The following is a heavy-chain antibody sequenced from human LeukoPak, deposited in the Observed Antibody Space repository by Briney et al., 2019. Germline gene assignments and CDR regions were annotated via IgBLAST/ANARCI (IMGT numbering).Heavy chain of an antibody. CDR2: IKEDGSEK. Sequence: GGSLRLSCAASGFTFSSYWMTWVRQAPGKGLEWVANIKEDGSEKYYVDSVKGRFAISRDNAKNSVYLQMNSLRAEDTAVYYCVVDFDYWGQGTLVTVSS. CDR1: GFTFSSYW. D-gene: IGHD1-26*01. CDR3: VVDFDY. J-gene: IGHJ4*02. V-gene: IGHV3-7*03.